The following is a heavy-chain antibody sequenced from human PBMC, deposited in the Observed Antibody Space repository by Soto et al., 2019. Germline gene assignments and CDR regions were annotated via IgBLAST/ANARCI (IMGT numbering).Heavy chain of an antibody. CDR3: ARGFGLITFAYMGQWLDL. D-gene: IGHD3-16*01. CDR1: GDSVSSNSAA. J-gene: IGHJ5*02. Sequence: SQTLSLTCAISGDSVSSNSAAWNWIRQSPSRGLEWLGRTYYRSKWYNDYAVSVKSRITINPDTSKNQFSLKLSSVTAADTALYFCARGFGLITFAYMGQWLDLWGQGTLVTVSS. CDR2: TYYRSKWYN. V-gene: IGHV6-1*01.